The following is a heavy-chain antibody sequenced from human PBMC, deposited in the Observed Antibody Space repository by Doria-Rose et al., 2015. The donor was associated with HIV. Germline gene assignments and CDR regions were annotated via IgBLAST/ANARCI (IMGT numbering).Heavy chain of an antibody. J-gene: IGHJ4*02. Sequence: QVTSKESGPVLVKPTETLTLTCTVSGVSLSSPGMGVSWIRQPPGKALEWLANIYSYDERSYKTSLKSRLTISRRPSKSQVVLTMTDMDPVDTATYYCARIKSSRWYHKYYFDFWGQGTLVIVSA. V-gene: IGHV2-26*01. CDR3: ARIKSSRWYHKYYFDF. CDR2: IYSYDER. CDR1: GVSLSSPGMG. D-gene: IGHD6-13*01.